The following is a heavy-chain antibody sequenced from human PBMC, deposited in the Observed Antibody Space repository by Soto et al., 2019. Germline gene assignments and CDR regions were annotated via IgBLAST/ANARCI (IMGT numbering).Heavy chain of an antibody. J-gene: IGHJ3*02. D-gene: IGHD3-10*01. Sequence: QVQLVQSGAEVKKPGASVKVSCKASGYTFTGYYMHWVRQAPGQGLEWMGWINPNSGGTNYAQKFQGWVTMTRDTSFSTAYMELSRLGSDDTAVYYCARGGVVRGVSDAFDIWGQGTMVTVSS. CDR1: GYTFTGYY. V-gene: IGHV1-2*04. CDR2: INPNSGGT. CDR3: ARGGVVRGVSDAFDI.